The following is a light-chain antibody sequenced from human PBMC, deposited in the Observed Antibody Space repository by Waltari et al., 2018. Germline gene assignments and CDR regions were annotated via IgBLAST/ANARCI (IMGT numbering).Light chain of an antibody. CDR2: DTD. V-gene: IGLV7-43*01. J-gene: IGLJ3*02. Sequence: VLTQEPSVTVSPGGPVTLTCASTPGVVTPGSYPNWFQQKPGQSPTTLIYDTDKRHSWTPARFSGSLLGGKAALTLSNVQPEDEADYYCSLYYGDARWVFGGGTKLTVL. CDR3: SLYYGDARWV. CDR1: PGVVTPGSY.